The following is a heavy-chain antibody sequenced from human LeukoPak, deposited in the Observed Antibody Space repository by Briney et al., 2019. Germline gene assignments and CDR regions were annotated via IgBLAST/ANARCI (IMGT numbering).Heavy chain of an antibody. V-gene: IGHV1-18*01. Sequence: EASVKVSCKASGYTFTSYGISWVRQAPGQGLEWMEWISAYNGNTNYAQKLQGRVTMTTDTSTSTAYMELRSLRSDDTAVYYCARVLRYFDPRPLLDYYGMDVWGQGTTVTVSS. J-gene: IGHJ6*02. CDR1: GYTFTSYG. CDR3: ARVLRYFDPRPLLDYYGMDV. D-gene: IGHD3-9*01. CDR2: ISAYNGNT.